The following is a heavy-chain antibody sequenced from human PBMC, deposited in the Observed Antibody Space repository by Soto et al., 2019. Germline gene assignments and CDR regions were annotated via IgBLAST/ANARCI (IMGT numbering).Heavy chain of an antibody. CDR3: ATTTVTSHFDP. V-gene: IGHV1-18*04. J-gene: IGHJ4*01. Sequence: QVQLVQSGTELKKPGASVKVSCRASGYSFIAYGLSWVRQAPGQGLEWMGWISPYNGNTNYAEKFQGRVTMTTDTSPSTAYMDLRNLRSDDTALYYCATTTVTSHFDPWGQGTLVTVSS. CDR1: GYSFIAYG. CDR2: ISPYNGNT. D-gene: IGHD4-17*01.